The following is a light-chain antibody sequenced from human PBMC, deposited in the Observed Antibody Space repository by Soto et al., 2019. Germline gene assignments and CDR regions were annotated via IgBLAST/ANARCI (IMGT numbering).Light chain of an antibody. CDR1: QSISTY. CDR2: KAS. V-gene: IGKV1-5*03. J-gene: IGKJ1*01. CDR3: QKYNTYSRK. Sequence: DIQITHSPSSLSASVGDRVAITCRASQSISTYLAWYQQKPGKAPKLLIYKASSLESGVPSRFSGSGSGAEFTLTISSLQPDDFATYYCQKYNTYSRKFGQGNKGDIK.